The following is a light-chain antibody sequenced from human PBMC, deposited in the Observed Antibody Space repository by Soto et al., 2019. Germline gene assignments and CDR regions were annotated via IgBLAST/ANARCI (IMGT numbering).Light chain of an antibody. Sequence: QSVLTQPRSVSGSPGQSVTISCTGSSANIGAAYNVDWYQQLPGTAPKLLIYGNNNRPSGVPARFSGSKSGTSASLAVAGLQAEDEGDYYCQSYDSSLSGYAFGTGTKVTVL. CDR2: GNN. V-gene: IGLV1-40*01. CDR3: QSYDSSLSGYA. J-gene: IGLJ1*01. CDR1: SANIGAAYN.